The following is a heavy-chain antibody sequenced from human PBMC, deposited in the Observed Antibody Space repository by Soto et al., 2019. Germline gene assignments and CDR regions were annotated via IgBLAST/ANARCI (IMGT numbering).Heavy chain of an antibody. CDR3: VRTAREGAVAPHWFDR. Sequence: LSLTCTVSGASIRSTDYYWSWIRQAPGKGLEWIGYVYYTGSTYYNPSLMSRLTISVDTSKNQFSLKLTSVTAAETAVYYCVRTAREGAVAPHWFDRWGQGTQVTVSP. CDR2: VYYTGST. J-gene: IGHJ5*02. D-gene: IGHD2-21*02. CDR1: GASIRSTDYY. V-gene: IGHV4-30-4*01.